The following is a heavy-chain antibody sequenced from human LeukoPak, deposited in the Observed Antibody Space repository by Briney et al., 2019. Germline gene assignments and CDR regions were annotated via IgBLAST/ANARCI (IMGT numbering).Heavy chain of an antibody. Sequence: ASVKVSCKASGYTFTSYYMHWVRQAPGQGLEWMGTINPSGGSTSYAQKFQGRVTMTRDTSTSTVYMELSSLRSEDTAVYYCATPPMVTAITTDAFDIWGQGTMVTVSS. V-gene: IGHV1-46*01. CDR2: INPSGGST. J-gene: IGHJ3*02. CDR3: ATPPMVTAITTDAFDI. D-gene: IGHD2-21*02. CDR1: GYTFTSYY.